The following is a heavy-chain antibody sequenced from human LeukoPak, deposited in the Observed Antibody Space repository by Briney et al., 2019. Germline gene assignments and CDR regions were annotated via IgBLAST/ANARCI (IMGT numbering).Heavy chain of an antibody. CDR1: GFTFSSYE. D-gene: IGHD6-13*01. V-gene: IGHV3-48*03. Sequence: SGGSLRLSCAASGFTFSSYEMNWVRQAPGKGLEWISYIRSSGDSIYYADSVKGRFTISRDNAKNSLYLQMNSLRAEDTAVYYCARVPRTSSPYWGQGTLVTISS. CDR2: IRSSGDSI. J-gene: IGHJ4*02. CDR3: ARVPRTSSPY.